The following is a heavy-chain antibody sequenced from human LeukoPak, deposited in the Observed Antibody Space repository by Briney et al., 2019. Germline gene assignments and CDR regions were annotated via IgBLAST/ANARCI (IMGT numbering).Heavy chain of an antibody. CDR2: IYSAGNT. Sequence: GGSLRLSCTVSGFTVSSNSMSWVRQAPGKGLEWVSFIYSAGNTHYSDSVKGRFTISIDNSKNTLYLQMNSLRAEDTAVYYCTTEWELVAGGHKYYFDYWGQGTLVTVSS. CDR1: GFTVSSNS. CDR3: TTEWELVAGGHKYYFDY. J-gene: IGHJ4*02. V-gene: IGHV3-53*01. D-gene: IGHD1-26*01.